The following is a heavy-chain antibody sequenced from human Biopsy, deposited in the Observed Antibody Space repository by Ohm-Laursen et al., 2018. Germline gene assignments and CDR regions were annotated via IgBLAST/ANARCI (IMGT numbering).Heavy chain of an antibody. CDR3: TRGGYYYDSLAYYYWFDP. Sequence: ASVKVSCKASGYTFTGYHVHWVRQAPGQGLEWMGWINAKIGDTNYAQKFQGRVTMTRDTSISTAYVDLSSLRSDDTAVYYCTRGGYYYDSLAYYYWFDPWGQGTLVTVSS. D-gene: IGHD3-22*01. J-gene: IGHJ5*02. CDR2: INAKIGDT. CDR1: GYTFTGYH. V-gene: IGHV1-2*02.